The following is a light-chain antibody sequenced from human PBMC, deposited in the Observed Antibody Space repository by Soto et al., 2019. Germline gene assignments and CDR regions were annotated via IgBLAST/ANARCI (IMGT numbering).Light chain of an antibody. CDR3: LQYSTWPPLYT. CDR2: DAS. Sequence: EIVMTQSPATLSVSLGERVTLSRRASQSVSSYLAWYQQKPGQAPRLLISDASTRATDIPDRFSGSGSGTDFTLTISSLQSTDLAVYYCLQYSTWPPLYTFGQGTKLEIK. CDR1: QSVSSY. J-gene: IGKJ2*01. V-gene: IGKV3-15*01.